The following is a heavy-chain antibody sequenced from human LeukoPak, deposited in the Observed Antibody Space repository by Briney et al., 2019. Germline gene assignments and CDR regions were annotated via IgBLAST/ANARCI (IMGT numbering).Heavy chain of an antibody. CDR3: AREGLDRVGFDY. D-gene: IGHD3-22*01. V-gene: IGHV1-69*06. Sequence: ASVKVSCKASGGTFSSYAISWVRQAPGQGLEWMGGIIPIFGTANYAQKFQGRVTITADKSTSTAYMELSSLRSEDTAVYYCAREGLDRVGFDYWGQGTLVTVSS. CDR2: IIPIFGTA. CDR1: GGTFSSYA. J-gene: IGHJ4*02.